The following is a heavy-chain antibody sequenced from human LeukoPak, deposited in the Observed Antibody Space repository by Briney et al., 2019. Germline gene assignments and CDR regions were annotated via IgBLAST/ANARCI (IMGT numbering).Heavy chain of an antibody. V-gene: IGHV1-8*01. Sequence: ASVKVSCKASGYTFTSYDINWVRQATGQGLEWMGWMNPNSGNTGFAQKFQGRVTVTRDSSISTAYMELSSLRSEDTAMYYCARGPTGEASYYFDYWGQGTLVTVSS. D-gene: IGHD7-27*01. CDR3: ARGPTGEASYYFDY. CDR2: MNPNSGNT. CDR1: GYTFTSYD. J-gene: IGHJ4*02.